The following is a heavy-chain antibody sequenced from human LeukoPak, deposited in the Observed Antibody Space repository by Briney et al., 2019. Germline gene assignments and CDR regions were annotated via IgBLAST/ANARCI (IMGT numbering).Heavy chain of an antibody. V-gene: IGHV3-21*01. D-gene: IGHD3-9*01. CDR2: ISSSSSYI. CDR3: AREGDYDILTGYYPPDY. Sequence: GGSLRLSCAASGFTFSSYAMSWVRQAPGKGLEWVSSISSSSSYIYYADSVKGRFTISRDNAKNSLYLQMNSLRAEDTAVYYCAREGDYDILTGYYPPDYWGQGTLVTVSS. CDR1: GFTFSSYA. J-gene: IGHJ4*02.